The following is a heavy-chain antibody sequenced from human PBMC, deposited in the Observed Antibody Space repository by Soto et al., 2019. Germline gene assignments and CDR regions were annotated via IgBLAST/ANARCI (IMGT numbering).Heavy chain of an antibody. V-gene: IGHV4-39*01. CDR2: IYYSGST. CDR1: GGSISSSSYY. CDR3: ARTIAARGIYYFDY. J-gene: IGHJ4*02. D-gene: IGHD6-6*01. Sequence: SETLSLTCTVSGGSISSSSYYWGWIRQPPGKGLEWIGSIYYSGSTYYNPSLKSRVTISVDTSKNQFSLKLSSVTAADTAVYYCARTIAARGIYYFDYWGQGTLVTVSS.